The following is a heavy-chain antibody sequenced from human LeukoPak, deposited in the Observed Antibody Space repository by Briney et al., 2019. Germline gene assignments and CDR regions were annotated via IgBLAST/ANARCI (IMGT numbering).Heavy chain of an antibody. CDR2: IYYSGST. CDR3: ARDIVWFGELSYFDY. V-gene: IGHV4-59*01. CDR1: GGSISSYY. Sequence: SETLSLTCTVSGGSISSYYWSWIRQPPGKGLEWIGYIYYSGSTNYNPSLKSRVTISVDTSKNQFSLKLSSVTAADTAVYYCARDIVWFGELSYFDYWGQGTLVTVSS. D-gene: IGHD3-10*01. J-gene: IGHJ4*02.